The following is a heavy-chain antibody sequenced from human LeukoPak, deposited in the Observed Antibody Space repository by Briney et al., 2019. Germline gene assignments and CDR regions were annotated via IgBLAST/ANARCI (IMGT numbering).Heavy chain of an antibody. J-gene: IGHJ4*02. V-gene: IGHV4-30-4*01. D-gene: IGHD1-1*01. CDR3: ARNRADFNLAADYFDY. Sequence: SETLSLTCTVSGGSISSGDYYWSWIRQPPGKGLEWTGYIYYSGSTYYNPSLKSRVTISVDTSKNQFSLKLSSVTAADTAVYYCARNRADFNLAADYFDYWGQGTLVTVSS. CDR2: IYYSGST. CDR1: GGSISSGDYY.